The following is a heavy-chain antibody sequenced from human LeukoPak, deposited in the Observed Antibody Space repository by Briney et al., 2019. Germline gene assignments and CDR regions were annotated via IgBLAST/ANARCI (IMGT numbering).Heavy chain of an antibody. D-gene: IGHD6-13*01. CDR2: IKQDGSEK. Sequence: GGSLRLSCAASGVTFSTYWMSWVRQAPGKGLEWVANIKQDGSEKYYVDSVKGRFTISRDNAKNSLYLQMNSLRAEDTAVYYCARGRIAAAGTLAFWGQGTLVTVSS. J-gene: IGHJ4*02. CDR3: ARGRIAAAGTLAF. CDR1: GVTFSTYW. V-gene: IGHV3-7*01.